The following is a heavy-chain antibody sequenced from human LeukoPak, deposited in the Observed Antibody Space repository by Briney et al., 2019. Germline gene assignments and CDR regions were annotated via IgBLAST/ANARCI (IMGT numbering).Heavy chain of an antibody. CDR3: ARLEDCSSTSCYPYAFDI. CDR2: IYHSGST. V-gene: IGHV4-38-2*01. Sequence: SESLSLTCVVSGYSISSGYYWGWIRRPPGKGREGIGSIYHSGSTYYNPSLKRPVTISVDTSKNQFSLKLSSVTAADTAVYYCARLEDCSSTSCYPYAFDIWGQGTMVTVSS. D-gene: IGHD2-2*01. CDR1: GYSISSGYY. J-gene: IGHJ3*02.